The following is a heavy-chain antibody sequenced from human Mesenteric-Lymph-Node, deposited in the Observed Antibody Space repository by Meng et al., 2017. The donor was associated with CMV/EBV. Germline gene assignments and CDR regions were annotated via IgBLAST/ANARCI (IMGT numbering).Heavy chain of an antibody. CDR1: GYTFTSYG. Sequence: ASVKVSCKASGYTFTSYGISWVRQAPGQGLEWMGWISAYNGNTNYAQKFQGRVIITRNTSISTAYMELSSLRSQDTAVYYCARSAWFDPWGQGTLVTVSS. CDR2: ISAYNGNT. V-gene: IGHV1-18*01. CDR3: ARSAWFDP. J-gene: IGHJ5*02.